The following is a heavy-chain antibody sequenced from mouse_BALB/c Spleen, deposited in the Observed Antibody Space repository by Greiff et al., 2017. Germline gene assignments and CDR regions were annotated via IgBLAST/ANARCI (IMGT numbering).Heavy chain of an antibody. Sequence: VQLQQSGPELVKPGASVKIPCKASGYTFTDYNMDWVKQSHGKSLEWIGDINPNNGGTIYNQKFKGKATLTVDKSSSTAYMELRSLTSEDTAVYYCARSPITHYYAMDYWGQGTSVTVSS. V-gene: IGHV1-18*01. CDR2: INPNNGGT. D-gene: IGHD1-2*01. CDR3: ARSPITHYYAMDY. CDR1: GYTFTDYN. J-gene: IGHJ4*01.